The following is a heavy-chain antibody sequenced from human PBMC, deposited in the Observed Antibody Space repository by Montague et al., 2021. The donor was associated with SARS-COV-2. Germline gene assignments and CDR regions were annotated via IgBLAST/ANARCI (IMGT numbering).Heavy chain of an antibody. Sequence: SLRLSCAAFGFTFSSYAMHWVRQAPGKGLEWVAVISYDGSNKHYADSVKGRFTISRDNSKNTLYLQMNSLRAEDTAVYYCLGELSLSLDYWGQGTLVTVSS. D-gene: IGHD3-16*02. V-gene: IGHV3-30-3*01. J-gene: IGHJ4*02. CDR2: ISYDGSNK. CDR1: GFTFSSYA. CDR3: LGELSLSLDY.